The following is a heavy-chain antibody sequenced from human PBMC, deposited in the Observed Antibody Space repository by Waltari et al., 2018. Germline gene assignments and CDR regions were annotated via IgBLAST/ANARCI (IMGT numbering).Heavy chain of an antibody. V-gene: IGHV3-23*01. Sequence: EVQLLESGGGLVQPGGSLRLSCAASGFTFSSYAMSWVRQAPGKGLEWVSAISGSGGSTYYADSVKGRFTISRDKSKNTLYLQMNSLRAEDTAVYYCAKDVTGTPYYYMDVWGKGTTVTISS. J-gene: IGHJ6*03. CDR2: ISGSGGST. D-gene: IGHD1-1*01. CDR1: GFTFSSYA. CDR3: AKDVTGTPYYYMDV.